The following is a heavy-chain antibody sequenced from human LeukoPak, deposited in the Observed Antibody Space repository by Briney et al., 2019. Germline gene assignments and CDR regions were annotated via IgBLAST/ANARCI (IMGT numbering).Heavy chain of an antibody. Sequence: SETLSLTCTVSGDSINNYPWSWIRQPPGKGLECIGRVYASGHTNYNPSLKSRVTMSVDTSRNQLSLKLSSVTAADTAVYYCAREAGWYFNAFDVWGQGTMVGVYS. CDR3: AREAGWYFNAFDV. J-gene: IGHJ3*01. CDR1: GDSINNYP. V-gene: IGHV4-4*07. CDR2: VYASGHT. D-gene: IGHD6-19*01.